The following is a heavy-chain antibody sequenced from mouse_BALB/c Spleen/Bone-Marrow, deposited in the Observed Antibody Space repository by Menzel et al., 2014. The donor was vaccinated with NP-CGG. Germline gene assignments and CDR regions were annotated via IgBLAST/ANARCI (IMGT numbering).Heavy chain of an antibody. V-gene: IGHV14-3*02. CDR1: GFNIKDTY. Sequence: VQLQQSGAELVKPGASVKLSCTASGFNIKDTYMHWVKQRPEQGLEWIGRIDPANGNTKYDPKFQGKATKTADTSSNTAYLQLSSLTSEDTAVYYCAGYDYYQAWFAYWGQGTLVTVSA. CDR3: AGYDYYQAWFAY. CDR2: IDPANGNT. D-gene: IGHD2-4*01. J-gene: IGHJ3*01.